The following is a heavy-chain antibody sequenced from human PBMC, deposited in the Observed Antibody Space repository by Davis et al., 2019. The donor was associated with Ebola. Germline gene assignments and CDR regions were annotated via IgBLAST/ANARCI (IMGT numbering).Heavy chain of an antibody. CDR1: GGSVGTSSYF. V-gene: IGHV4-39*01. D-gene: IGHD3-3*01. CDR2: VFHKRSY. CDR3: ARHVIFGVIPNWLDS. J-gene: IGHJ5*01. Sequence: MPSETLSLTCTVSGGSVGTSSYFWAWIRQPPGKGLEWIGSVFHKRSYSFTPSLKSRVAISVDTSKNQFSLKLSSVTAADTAVYYCARHVIFGVIPNWLDSWGQGTLVTVSS.